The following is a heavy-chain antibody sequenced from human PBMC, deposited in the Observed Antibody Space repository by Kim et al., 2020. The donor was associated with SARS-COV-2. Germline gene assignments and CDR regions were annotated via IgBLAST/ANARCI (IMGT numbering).Heavy chain of an antibody. J-gene: IGHJ2*01. V-gene: IGHV3-20*03. CDR2: ST. CDR3: ARSPYWYFDL. Sequence: STGYADSVKGRFTISRDNAKNSLYLQMNSLRAEDTALYYCARSPYWYFDLWGRGTLVTVSS.